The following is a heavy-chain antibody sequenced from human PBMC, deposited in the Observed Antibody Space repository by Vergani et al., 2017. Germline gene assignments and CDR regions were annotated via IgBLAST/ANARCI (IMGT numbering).Heavy chain of an antibody. Sequence: EVQLLESGGGLVQPGGSLRLSCAASGFTFSSYAMSWVRQAPGKGLEWVSAISGSGGSTYYADSVKGRFAISRDNSKNTLYLQMNSLGAEDTAVYYCAKDRVAAGPPPFDYWAREPWSPSPQ. J-gene: IGHJ4*02. CDR2: ISGSGGST. D-gene: IGHD6-13*01. V-gene: IGHV3-23*01. CDR1: GFTFSSYA. CDR3: AKDRVAAGPPPFDY.